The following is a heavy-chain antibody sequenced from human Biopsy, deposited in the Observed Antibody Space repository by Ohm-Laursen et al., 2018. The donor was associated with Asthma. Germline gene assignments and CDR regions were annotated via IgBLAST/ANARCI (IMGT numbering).Heavy chain of an antibody. CDR2: INPSGAGT. CDR1: GFSFDNYF. CDR3: ARARETTNYGDSDFDI. Sequence: SVKVSCKASGFSFDNYFMHWVRQAPGQGLEWMGIINPSGAGTRYAEKFKGRLTVSRDASTSTAFMELRSLRSDDTAIYFCARARETTNYGDSDFDIWGQGTLITVSS. D-gene: IGHD2-8*01. V-gene: IGHV1-46*02. J-gene: IGHJ4*02.